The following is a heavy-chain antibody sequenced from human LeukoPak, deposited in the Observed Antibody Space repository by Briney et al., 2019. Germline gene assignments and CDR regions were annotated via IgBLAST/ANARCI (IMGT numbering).Heavy chain of an antibody. D-gene: IGHD5-12*01. CDR1: GFTFSSYG. CDR3: AKEVATLILY. V-gene: IGHV3-30*18. CDR2: ISYDGSNK. Sequence: PGGSLRLSCAASGFTFSSYGVPWVRQAPGKGLEWVAVISYDGSNKYYSDSVKGRFTISRDNSKNTLYLQMNSLRAEDTAVYYCAKEVATLILYWDQGTLVTVSS. J-gene: IGHJ4*02.